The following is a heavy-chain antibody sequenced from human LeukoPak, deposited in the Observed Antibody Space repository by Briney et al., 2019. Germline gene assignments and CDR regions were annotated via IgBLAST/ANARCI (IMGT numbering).Heavy chain of an antibody. D-gene: IGHD3-3*01. CDR3: AREGGFYRSLDY. CDR2: VHLDGRT. CDR1: GGSITTTNW. Sequence: SGTLSLTCGVSGGSITTTNWWTWVRQPPGKGLEWIGEVHLDGRTNYTPSLERRLTISVALSENHISLRLTSVTAADTAVYYCAREGGFYRSLDYSGEGTLVTVSA. J-gene: IGHJ4*02. V-gene: IGHV4-4*02.